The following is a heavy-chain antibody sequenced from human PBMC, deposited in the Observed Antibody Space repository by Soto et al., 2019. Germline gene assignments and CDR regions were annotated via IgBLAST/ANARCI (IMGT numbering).Heavy chain of an antibody. D-gene: IGHD7-27*01. CDR2: INHSGST. V-gene: IGHV4-34*01. CDR3: DRXSPGYYYYSGMHV. Sequence: TLSLTCAVYGGCLSGYDWSWIRQPPGKGKEWIGEINHSGSTNYNPSLKSRVTISVDTSKNQFSLKLSSVTAADTAVYYCDRXSPGYYYYSGMHVWGQWTTLTVSS. J-gene: IGHJ6*02. CDR1: GGCLSGYD.